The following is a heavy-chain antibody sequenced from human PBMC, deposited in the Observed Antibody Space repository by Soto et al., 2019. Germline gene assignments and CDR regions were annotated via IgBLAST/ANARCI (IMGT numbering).Heavy chain of an antibody. Sequence: SHTRSLTCAISGDSVSTNSATWNWIRQSPSRGLESLGRNYYMSQWHWDYEDYVPSRITIKPDQSSNQLSMHPNSVNHEDTDVYYCARWAHEGSFDIWGPGTTVTV. CDR1: GDSVSTNSAT. J-gene: IGHJ3*02. CDR2: NYYMSQWHW. D-gene: IGHD1-26*01. CDR3: ARWAHEGSFDI. V-gene: IGHV6-1*01.